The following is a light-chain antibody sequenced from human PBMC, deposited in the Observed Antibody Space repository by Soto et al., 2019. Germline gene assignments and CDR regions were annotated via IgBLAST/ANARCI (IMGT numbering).Light chain of an antibody. V-gene: IGLV2-14*01. J-gene: IGLJ3*02. CDR2: EVT. CDR3: SSYTRSSTRDWV. CDR1: SSDVGGYKY. Sequence: QSALTQPASVSGSPGQSITISCTGTSSDVGGYKYVSWYQQHPGKAPKLIIYEVTNRPSGVSNRFSGSKSGNTASLTISGLQAEDAADYYCSSYTRSSTRDWVFGGGTKLTVL.